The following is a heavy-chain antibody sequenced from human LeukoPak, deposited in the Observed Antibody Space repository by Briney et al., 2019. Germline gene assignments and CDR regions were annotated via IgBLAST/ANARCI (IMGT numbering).Heavy chain of an antibody. Sequence: SETLSLTCTVSGGSISSSSYYWGWIRQPPGKGLEWIGSIYYSATTYYNPSLKSRVTISVDTSKNQFSLKLSSVTAADTAVYYCARDASPIYGSGSYGWFDPWGQGTLVTVSS. D-gene: IGHD3-10*01. J-gene: IGHJ5*02. CDR2: IYYSATT. CDR3: ARDASPIYGSGSYGWFDP. CDR1: GGSISSSSYY. V-gene: IGHV4-39*07.